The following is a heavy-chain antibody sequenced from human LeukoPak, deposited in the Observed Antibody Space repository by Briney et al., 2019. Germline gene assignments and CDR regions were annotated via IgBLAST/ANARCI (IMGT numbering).Heavy chain of an antibody. CDR1: GGSLSGYY. CDR3: ARRVGYFQH. J-gene: IGHJ1*01. CDR2: INHSGST. V-gene: IGHV4-34*01. Sequence: SETLSLTCAVCGGSLSGYYWSWIRQPPGKGLEWIGEINHSGSTNYNPSLKSRVTISVDTSKNQFSLKLSSVTAADTAVYYCARRVGYFQHWGQGTLVTVSS.